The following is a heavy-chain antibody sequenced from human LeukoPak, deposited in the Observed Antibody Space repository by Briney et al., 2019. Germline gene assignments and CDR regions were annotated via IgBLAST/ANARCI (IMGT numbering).Heavy chain of an antibody. Sequence: GESLKISCKGSGYSFTNYWIAWMRQMPGKGLEWMGIIYPGDSDTTYSPSFQGQVTISADKSISTAFLQWSSLKASDTAMYYCASRIGSGSRNFDYWGQGTLVTVSS. V-gene: IGHV5-51*01. J-gene: IGHJ4*02. D-gene: IGHD3-3*01. CDR1: GYSFTNYW. CDR3: ASRIGSGSRNFDY. CDR2: IYPGDSDT.